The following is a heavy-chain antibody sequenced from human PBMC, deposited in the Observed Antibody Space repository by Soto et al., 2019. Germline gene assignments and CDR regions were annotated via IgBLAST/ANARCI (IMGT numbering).Heavy chain of an antibody. V-gene: IGHV3-74*01. CDR1: GFTFSGYW. Sequence: GGSLRLSCAASGFTFSGYWMHWVRQVPGKGLVWVSRINSDGSSRSYADSVKGRFTISRDNAKNTLHLQMNSLRADDTAVYYCARVGRGASYAFDVWGQGTLVTV. CDR3: ARVGRGASYAFDV. J-gene: IGHJ3*01. D-gene: IGHD3-10*01. CDR2: INSDGSSR.